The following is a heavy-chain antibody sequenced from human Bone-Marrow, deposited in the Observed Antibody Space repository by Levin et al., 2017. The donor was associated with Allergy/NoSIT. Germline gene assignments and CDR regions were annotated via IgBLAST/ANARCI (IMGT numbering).Heavy chain of an antibody. CDR1: GGSISSGGYY. Sequence: PSETLSLTCTVSGGSISSGGYYWSWIRQHPGKGLEWIGYIYYSGSTYYNPSLKSRVTISVDTSKNQFSLKLSSVTAADTAVYYCARYCSSTSDRLNWFDPWGQGTLVTVSS. D-gene: IGHD2-2*01. J-gene: IGHJ5*02. CDR3: ARYCSSTSDRLNWFDP. V-gene: IGHV4-31*03. CDR2: IYYSGST.